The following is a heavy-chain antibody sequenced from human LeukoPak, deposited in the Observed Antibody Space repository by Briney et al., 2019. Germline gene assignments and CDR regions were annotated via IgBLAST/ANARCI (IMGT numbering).Heavy chain of an antibody. D-gene: IGHD6-13*01. V-gene: IGHV1-2*04. Sequence: ASVKVSCKASGYTFTGYYMHWVRQAPGQGLEWMGWINPNSGGTNYAQKFQGWVTMTRDMSISTAYMELSRLRSDDTAVYYCARARYSSSWVDYWGQGTLVTVSS. CDR2: INPNSGGT. J-gene: IGHJ4*02. CDR3: ARARYSSSWVDY. CDR1: GYTFTGYY.